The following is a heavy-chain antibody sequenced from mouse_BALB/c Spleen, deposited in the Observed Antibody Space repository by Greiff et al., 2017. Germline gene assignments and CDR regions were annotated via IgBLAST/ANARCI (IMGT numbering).Heavy chain of an antibody. CDR1: GFNIKDTY. CDR3: ARDYGNFSWFAY. V-gene: IGHV14-3*02. D-gene: IGHD2-1*01. Sequence: VQLQQSGAELVKPGASVKLSCTASGFNIKDTYMHWVKQRPEQGLEWIGRIDPANGNTKYDPKFQGTATITADTSSNTAYLQLSSLTSEDTAVYYCARDYGNFSWFAYWGQGTLVTVSA. CDR2: IDPANGNT. J-gene: IGHJ3*01.